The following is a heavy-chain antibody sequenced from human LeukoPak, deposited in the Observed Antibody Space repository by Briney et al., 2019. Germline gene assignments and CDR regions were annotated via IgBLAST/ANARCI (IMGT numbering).Heavy chain of an antibody. J-gene: IGHJ4*02. CDR1: GGSISSGANY. Sequence: SETLSLTRTVSGGSISSGANYSSWIRQHPGKGLEWIGYINYSGSTYYSPSLKSRVTISADTSKNQFSLKLSSVTAADTAVYYCARGGSWEGYWGQGTLVTVSS. CDR3: ARGGSWEGY. D-gene: IGHD1-26*01. V-gene: IGHV4-31*03. CDR2: INYSGST.